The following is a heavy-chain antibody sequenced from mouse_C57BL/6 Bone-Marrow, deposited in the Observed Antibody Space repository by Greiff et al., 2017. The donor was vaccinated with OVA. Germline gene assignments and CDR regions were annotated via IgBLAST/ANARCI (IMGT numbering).Heavy chain of an antibody. CDR2: INPSNGGT. D-gene: IGHD1-1*01. CDR1: GYTFTSYC. V-gene: IGHV1-53*01. Sequence: QVQLQQPGTELVKPGASVKLSCTASGYTFTSYCMHWVKQRPGQGLEWIGNINPSNGGTNYNAKFKSKATLPVDKSSSTAYMQLSSLTSEDSAVYYCARWGDYYGSSYVWWFAYWGQGTLVTVSA. J-gene: IGHJ3*01. CDR3: ARWGDYYGSSYVWWFAY.